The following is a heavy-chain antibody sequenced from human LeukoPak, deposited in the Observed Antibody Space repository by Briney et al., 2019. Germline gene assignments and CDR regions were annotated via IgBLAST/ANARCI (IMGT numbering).Heavy chain of an antibody. Sequence: GGSLRLSCAASGFTFSSFGMSWVRQAPGKGLEWVSTISGSGIYTYYADSVKGRFTISRDNSKNTLYLQMNGLGAEDTAVYYCAKRPYYDSSAYSSGEFDYWGQGTLVTVSS. CDR3: AKRPYYDSSAYSSGEFDY. D-gene: IGHD3-22*01. V-gene: IGHV3-23*01. CDR2: ISGSGIYT. J-gene: IGHJ4*02. CDR1: GFTFSSFG.